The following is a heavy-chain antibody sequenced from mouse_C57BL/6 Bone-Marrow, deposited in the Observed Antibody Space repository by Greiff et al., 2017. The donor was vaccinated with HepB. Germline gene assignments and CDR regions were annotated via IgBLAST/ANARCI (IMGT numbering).Heavy chain of an antibody. J-gene: IGHJ4*01. CDR3: ARREIYYYGSSYPYYAMDY. D-gene: IGHD1-1*01. V-gene: IGHV1-81*01. Sequence: QVQLQQSGAELARPGASVKLSCKASGYTFTSYGISWVKQRTGQGLEWIGEIYPRSGNTYYNEKFKGNATMTADKSSSTAYMELRSLTSEDSAVYFCARREIYYYGSSYPYYAMDYWGQGTSVTVSS. CDR2: IYPRSGNT. CDR1: GYTFTSYG.